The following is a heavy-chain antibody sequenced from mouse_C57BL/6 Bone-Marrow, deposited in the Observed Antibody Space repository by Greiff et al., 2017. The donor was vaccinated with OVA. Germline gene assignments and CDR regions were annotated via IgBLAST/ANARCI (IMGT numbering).Heavy chain of an antibody. Sequence: VKLQQSGPELVKPGASVKISCKASGYTFTDYYINWVKQRPGQGLEWIGWIFPGSGSTYYNEKFKGKATLTVDKSSSTAYMLLSSLTSEDSAVYFCARGGYYQNWYFDVWGTGTTVTVSS. CDR1: GYTFTDYY. J-gene: IGHJ1*03. CDR3: ARGGYYQNWYFDV. CDR2: IFPGSGST. V-gene: IGHV1-75*01. D-gene: IGHD2-3*01.